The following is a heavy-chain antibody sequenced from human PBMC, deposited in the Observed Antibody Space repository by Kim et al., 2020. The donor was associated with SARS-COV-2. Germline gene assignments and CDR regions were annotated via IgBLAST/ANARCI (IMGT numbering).Heavy chain of an antibody. CDR1: GGSISGYF. Sequence: SHTLSLTCNVYGGSISGYFWGWIRQPPGKGLEWIGSVSYIGNTHYNPSLKTRLTISVDTSKNQLSLNLKSVPSTAPPFSYCARGSSSGTNRLDSSGQGALVTVSS. D-gene: IGHD1-7*01. V-gene: IGHV4-39*01. J-gene: IGHJ4*02. CDR2: VSYIGNT. CDR3: ARGSSSGTNRLDS.